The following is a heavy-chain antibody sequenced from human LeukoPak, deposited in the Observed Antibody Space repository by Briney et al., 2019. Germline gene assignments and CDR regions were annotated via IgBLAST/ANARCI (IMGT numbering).Heavy chain of an antibody. CDR3: ARDLLSSYFQN. J-gene: IGHJ1*01. CDR1: GFTFSSYA. CDR2: ISGSGGST. Sequence: GGSLRLSCAASGFTFSSYAMSWVRQAPGKGLEWVSGISGSGGSTYYADSVKGRFTISRDNSKNTLYLQMDSLRAEDSAVYYCARDLLSSYFQNWGQGTLVTVSS. V-gene: IGHV3-23*01.